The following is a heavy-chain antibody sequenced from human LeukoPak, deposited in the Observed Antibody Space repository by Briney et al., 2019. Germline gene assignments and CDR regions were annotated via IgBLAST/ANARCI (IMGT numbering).Heavy chain of an antibody. V-gene: IGHV4-38-2*02. CDR2: IYHSGST. CDR1: GYSISSGYY. J-gene: IGHJ3*02. CDR3: ARGAGAMVPPAFDI. D-gene: IGHD5-18*01. Sequence: SETLSLTCTVSGYSISSGYYWGWIRQPPGKGLEWVGSIYHSGSTYYNPSLKSRVTISVDTSKNQFSLKLSSVTAADTAVYYCARGAGAMVPPAFDIWGQGTMVTVSS.